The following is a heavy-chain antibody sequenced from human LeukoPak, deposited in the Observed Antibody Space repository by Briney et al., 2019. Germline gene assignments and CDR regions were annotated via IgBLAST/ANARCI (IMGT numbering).Heavy chain of an antibody. Sequence: GSLRLSCAASGFTFSSYSMNWVRQAPGKGLEWVSSISSSSSYIYYADSVKGRFTISRDNAKNSLYLQMNSLRAEDTAVYYCARSQTYYDILTLSYYYYYMDVWGKGTTVTVSS. J-gene: IGHJ6*03. CDR3: ARSQTYYDILTLSYYYYYMDV. D-gene: IGHD3-9*01. CDR1: GFTFSSYS. CDR2: ISSSSSYI. V-gene: IGHV3-21*01.